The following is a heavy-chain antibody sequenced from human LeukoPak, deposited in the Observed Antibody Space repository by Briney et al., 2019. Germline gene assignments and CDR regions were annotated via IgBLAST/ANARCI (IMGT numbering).Heavy chain of an antibody. CDR3: AIEGRSGASSGGCDY. Sequence: SETLSLTCTVSGGSISSNSYYWGWIRQPPGKGLEWIGTIYYNGATQYNPSLKSRVTISVDTSKNQFSLKVSSVTAADTAVYYCAIEGRSGASSGGCDYWGQGTLVTVSS. V-gene: IGHV4-39*01. CDR2: IYYNGAT. J-gene: IGHJ4*02. CDR1: GGSISSNSYY. D-gene: IGHD6-19*01.